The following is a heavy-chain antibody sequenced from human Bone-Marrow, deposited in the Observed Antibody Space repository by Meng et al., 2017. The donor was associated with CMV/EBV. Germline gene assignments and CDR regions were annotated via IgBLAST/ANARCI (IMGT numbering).Heavy chain of an antibody. Sequence: SETLSLTCTVSGGSISSYYWGWIRQPPGKGLEWIGSIYYSGSTYYNPSLKSRVTISVDTSKNQFSLKLSSVTAADTAVYYCARVVFGEVVPYDYWGQGTLVTVSS. CDR2: IYYSGST. V-gene: IGHV4-39*07. D-gene: IGHD3-10*02. J-gene: IGHJ4*02. CDR1: GGSISSYY. CDR3: ARVVFGEVVPYDY.